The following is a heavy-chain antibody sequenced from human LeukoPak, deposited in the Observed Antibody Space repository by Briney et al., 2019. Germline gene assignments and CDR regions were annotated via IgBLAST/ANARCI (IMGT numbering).Heavy chain of an antibody. V-gene: IGHV3-9*01. CDR2: ISWDSHSI. Sequence: PGGSLRLSCAASGFTFDDYAMHWVRQAPGKGLEWVSSISWDSHSIAYADSVRGRFTMSRDNAKNSLYLQMNSLRPEDTALYYCAKGLYDSTGPFDYWGQGTLVTVSS. CDR1: GFTFDDYA. J-gene: IGHJ4*02. D-gene: IGHD3-22*01. CDR3: AKGLYDSTGPFDY.